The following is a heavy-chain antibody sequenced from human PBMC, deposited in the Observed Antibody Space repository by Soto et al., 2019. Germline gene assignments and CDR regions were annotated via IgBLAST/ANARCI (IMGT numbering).Heavy chain of an antibody. CDR2: IYYSGST. CDR1: GGSISSSGYY. CDR3: ARLNGYCISSSCHGHYAMDV. Sequence: PSETLSLTCIVSGGSISSSGYYWGWIRQPPGKRLEKIGSIYYSGSTYYNQSLNSRVTVSVDTSKNQFSLKVTSVTAADTAVYYCARLNGYCISSSCHGHYAMDVWGQGTTVTVSS. V-gene: IGHV4-39*01. D-gene: IGHD2-2*01. J-gene: IGHJ6*02.